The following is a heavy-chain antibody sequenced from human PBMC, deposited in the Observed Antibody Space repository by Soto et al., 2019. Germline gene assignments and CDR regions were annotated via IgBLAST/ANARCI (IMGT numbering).Heavy chain of an antibody. CDR2: ISSSSSYI. V-gene: IGHV3-21*01. CDR1: GFTFSSYS. D-gene: IGHD4-17*01. Sequence: GGSLRLSCAASGFTFSSYSMNWVRQAPGKGLEWVSSISSSSSYIYYADSVKGRFTISRDNAKNSLYLQMNSLRAEDTAVYYCARVTVTTQAIDISGQGTMVTVS. J-gene: IGHJ3*02. CDR3: ARVTVTTQAIDI.